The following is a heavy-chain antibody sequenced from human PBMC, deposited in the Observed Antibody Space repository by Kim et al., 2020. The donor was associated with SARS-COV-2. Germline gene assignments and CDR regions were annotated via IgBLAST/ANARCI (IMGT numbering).Heavy chain of an antibody. CDR3: ARQKHPRYSSSGGWFDP. CDR1: GGSFSGYY. D-gene: IGHD6-6*01. J-gene: IGHJ5*02. Sequence: SETLSLTCAVYGGSFSGYYWSWIRQPPGKGLEWIGEINHSGSTNYNPSLKSRVTISVDTSKNQFSLKLSSVTAADTAVYYCARQKHPRYSSSGGWFDPWGQGTLVTVSS. CDR2: INHSGST. V-gene: IGHV4-34*01.